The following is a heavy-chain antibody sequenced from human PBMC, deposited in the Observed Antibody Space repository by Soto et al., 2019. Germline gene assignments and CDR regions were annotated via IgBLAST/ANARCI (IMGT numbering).Heavy chain of an antibody. CDR3: GRCTSTSCHLGSDY. J-gene: IGHJ4*02. CDR1: GFTFSSYA. D-gene: IGHD2-2*01. Sequence: QVLLVDSGRGVVQPGRSLRLSCAASGFTFSSYAMNWVRQAPGKGLEWVALISHVGINKYYADSVMVRFTTSRDSSTNTLYLQMNSLGAADTAVYYCGRCTSTSCHLGSDYWGQGTLVTVSS. V-gene: IGHV3-30-3*01. CDR2: ISHVGINK.